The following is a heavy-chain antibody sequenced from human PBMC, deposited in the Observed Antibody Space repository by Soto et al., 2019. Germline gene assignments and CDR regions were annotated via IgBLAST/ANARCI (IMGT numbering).Heavy chain of an antibody. CDR1: GFTFSSYA. V-gene: IGHV3-23*01. D-gene: IGHD3-3*01. Sequence: GGSLRLSCAASGFTFSSYAMSWVRQAPGKGLEWVSAISGSGGSTYYADSVKGRFTISRDNSKNTLYLQMNSLRAEDTAVYYCAKDPPTYYDFWIGYLGAFDIWAKGQWSPSPQ. CDR2: ISGSGGST. CDR3: AKDPPTYYDFWIGYLGAFDI. J-gene: IGHJ3*02.